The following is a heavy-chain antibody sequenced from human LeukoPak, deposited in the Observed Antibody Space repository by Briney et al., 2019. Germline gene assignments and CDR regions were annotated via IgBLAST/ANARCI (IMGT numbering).Heavy chain of an antibody. D-gene: IGHD2-8*01. Sequence: GGSLRLSCAASGFTFSSYGMHWVRQAPGKGLEWVAVIWYDGSNKYYADSVKGRFTISRDNSKNTLYLQMNSLRAEDTAVYYCARGGACTNGVCYYYYGMDVWGQGTTVTVSS. CDR3: ARGGACTNGVCYYYYGMDV. CDR2: IWYDGSNK. J-gene: IGHJ6*02. CDR1: GFTFSSYG. V-gene: IGHV3-33*01.